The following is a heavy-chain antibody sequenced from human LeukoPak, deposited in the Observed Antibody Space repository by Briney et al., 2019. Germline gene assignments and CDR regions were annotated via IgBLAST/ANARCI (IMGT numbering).Heavy chain of an antibody. CDR3: ARHEGCSGGSCYLDY. Sequence: GESLKISCKGSGYSFTSYWIGWVRQMPGKGLEWMGIIYPGDSDTRYSPSFQGQVTISADKSISTAYQQWSSLKASDTAMYYCARHEGCSGGSCYLDYWGQGPLVTVST. D-gene: IGHD2-15*01. V-gene: IGHV5-51*01. J-gene: IGHJ4*02. CDR2: IYPGDSDT. CDR1: GYSFTSYW.